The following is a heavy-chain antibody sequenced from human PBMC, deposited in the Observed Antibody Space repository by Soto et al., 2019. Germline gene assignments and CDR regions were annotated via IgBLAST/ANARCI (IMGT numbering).Heavy chain of an antibody. CDR1: GFTFSSYA. CDR3: ARDYDSSGYKPDY. D-gene: IGHD3-22*01. CDR2: ISYDGSNK. Sequence: PGGSLRLSCAASGFTFSSYAMHWVRQAPGKGLEWVAVISYDGSNKYYADSVKGRFTISRDNSKNTLYLQMNSLRAEDTAVYYCARDYDSSGYKPDYWGQGTLVTVSS. V-gene: IGHV3-30-3*01. J-gene: IGHJ4*02.